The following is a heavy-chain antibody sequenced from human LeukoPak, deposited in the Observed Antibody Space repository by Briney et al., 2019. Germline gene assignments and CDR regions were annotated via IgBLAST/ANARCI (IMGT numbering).Heavy chain of an antibody. J-gene: IGHJ4*02. CDR1: GGTFSSYA. CDR3: ARGDDCSGGSCYQRPFDY. D-gene: IGHD2-15*01. V-gene: IGHV1-69*05. Sequence: GSSVKVSCKASGGTFSSYAISWVRQAPGQGLEWMGGIIPIFSTANYAQKFQGRVTITTDESTSTAYMELSSLRSEDTAVYYCARGDDCSGGSCYQRPFDYWGQGTLVTVSS. CDR2: IIPIFSTA.